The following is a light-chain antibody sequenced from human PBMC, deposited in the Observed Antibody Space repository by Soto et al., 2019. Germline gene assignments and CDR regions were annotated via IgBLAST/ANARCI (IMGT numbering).Light chain of an antibody. Sequence: EIVMSQSPATLSVSPGESATLSCRASQSVSSNLAWYQQTPGQAPRLLIYGASTRATGIPARFSGSGSGTEFTLTISSLQSEDFAVYYCQQYNNWPPWTFGQGTKVDIK. J-gene: IGKJ1*01. CDR2: GAS. V-gene: IGKV3-15*01. CDR1: QSVSSN. CDR3: QQYNNWPPWT.